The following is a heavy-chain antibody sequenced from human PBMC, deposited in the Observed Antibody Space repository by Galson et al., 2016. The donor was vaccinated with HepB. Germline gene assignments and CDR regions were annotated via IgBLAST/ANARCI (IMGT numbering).Heavy chain of an antibody. CDR3: ARNYHYGSGSYIPYF. Sequence: SLRLSCAASGFTLSNYAMSWVRQAPGKGLEWFSYISSSGNTIYYADSVKGRFTISRDNSKNTLFLQMNSLRAEDTSVYYCARNYHYGSGSYIPYFWGQGTRVTVST. V-gene: IGHV3-48*01. J-gene: IGHJ3*01. CDR2: ISSSGNTI. CDR1: GFTLSNYA. D-gene: IGHD3-10*01.